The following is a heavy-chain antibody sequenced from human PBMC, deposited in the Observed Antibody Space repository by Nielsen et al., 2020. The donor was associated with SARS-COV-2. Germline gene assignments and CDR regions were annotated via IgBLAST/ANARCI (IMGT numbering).Heavy chain of an antibody. V-gene: IGHV1-2*06. J-gene: IGHJ4*02. CDR3: AREHRAYDSSGYDY. CDR1: GYTFTGYY. Sequence: ASVKVSCKASGYTFTGYYMHWVRQAPGQGLEWMGRINPNSGGTNYAQKFQGRVTITADKSTSTAYMELSSLRSEDTAVYYCAREHRAYDSSGYDYWGQGTLVTVSS. D-gene: IGHD3-22*01. CDR2: INPNSGGT.